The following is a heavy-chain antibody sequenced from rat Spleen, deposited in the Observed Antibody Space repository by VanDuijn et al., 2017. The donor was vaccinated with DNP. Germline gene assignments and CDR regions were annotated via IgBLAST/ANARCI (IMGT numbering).Heavy chain of an antibody. CDR3: ARRPWEEDWYFDF. D-gene: IGHD5-1*01. V-gene: IGHV5-7*01. J-gene: IGHJ1*01. Sequence: EVQLVESGGGLVQPGRSLKLSCAASGFTFSDYNMAWVRQAPKKGLEWVATISYDGSSTYYRDSVKGRFTISSDNAKSTLYLQMDSLRSEDTATYYCARRPWEEDWYFDFWGPGTMVTVSS. CDR1: GFTFSDYN. CDR2: ISYDGSST.